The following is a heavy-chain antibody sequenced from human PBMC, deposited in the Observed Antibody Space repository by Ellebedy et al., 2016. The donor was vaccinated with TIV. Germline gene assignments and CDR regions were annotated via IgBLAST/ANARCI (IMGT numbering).Heavy chain of an antibody. CDR2: IYHSGST. CDR1: GYSVSSTYY. J-gene: IGHJ5*02. V-gene: IGHV4-38-2*02. Sequence: SETLSLTCTVSGYSVSSTYYWGWIRPPPGTGLEWIGSIYHSGSTYYNPSLETRVTISVDTSKSQFSLKVTSVTAADTAVYYCAGTRYNWFDPWGQGTLVTVSS. CDR3: AGTRYNWFDP.